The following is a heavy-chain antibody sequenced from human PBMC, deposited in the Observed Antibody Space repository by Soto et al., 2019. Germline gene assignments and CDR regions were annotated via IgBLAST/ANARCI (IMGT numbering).Heavy chain of an antibody. CDR3: ADYSSSRSQYYFDY. CDR2: ISGSGGST. Sequence: PVGSLRLSCAASGFTFSSYAMSWVRQAPGKGLEWVSAISGSGGSTYYADSVKGRFTISRDNSKNTLYLQMSSLRAEDTAVYYCADYSSSRSQYYFDYWGQGTLVTVSS. J-gene: IGHJ4*02. V-gene: IGHV3-23*01. CDR1: GFTFSSYA. D-gene: IGHD6-13*01.